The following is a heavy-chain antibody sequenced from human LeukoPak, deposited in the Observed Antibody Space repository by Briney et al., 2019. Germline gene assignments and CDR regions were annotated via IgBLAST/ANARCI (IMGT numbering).Heavy chain of an antibody. Sequence: KAGGSLRLSCAASGFTFSHYYMSWIRQAPGKGLEWVSYISSSGSSVYYAASVKGRFTISRDNAKNSLYLQMNSLRAEDTAVYYCARDTNYYDSSVELGYWGQGTLVTVSS. CDR3: ARDTNYYDSSVELGY. J-gene: IGHJ4*02. D-gene: IGHD3-22*01. CDR1: GFTFSHYY. CDR2: ISSSGSSV. V-gene: IGHV3-11*04.